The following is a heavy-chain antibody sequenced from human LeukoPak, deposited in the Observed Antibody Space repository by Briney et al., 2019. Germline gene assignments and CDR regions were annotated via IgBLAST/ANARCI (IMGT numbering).Heavy chain of an antibody. CDR1: GGSISSSSYY. Sequence: SETLSLTCTVSGGSISSSSYYWGWIRQPPGKGLEWIGSIYHSGSTYYNPSLKSRVTISVDTSKNQFSLKLSSVTAADTAVYYCARVGTMIVVVIKHSWYFDLWGRGTLVTVSS. CDR2: IYHSGST. V-gene: IGHV4-39*07. D-gene: IGHD3-22*01. J-gene: IGHJ2*01. CDR3: ARVGTMIVVVIKHSWYFDL.